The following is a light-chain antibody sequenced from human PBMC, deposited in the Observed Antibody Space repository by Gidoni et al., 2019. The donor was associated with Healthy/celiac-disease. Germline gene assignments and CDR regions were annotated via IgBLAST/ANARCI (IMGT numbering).Light chain of an antibody. CDR2: GAS. CDR3: QQYNNWPLT. V-gene: IGKV3-15*01. Sequence: EIVMTQSPATLSVSPGERATLSCRASQGVSSNLAWYQQKPGQAPRLHIYGASNRATGIPARFSGSGSGTEFTLTISSLQSEDFAVYYCQQYNNWPLTFGQGTRLEIK. CDR1: QGVSSN. J-gene: IGKJ5*01.